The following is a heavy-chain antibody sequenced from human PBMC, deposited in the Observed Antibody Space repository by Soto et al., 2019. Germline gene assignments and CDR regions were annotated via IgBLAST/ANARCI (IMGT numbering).Heavy chain of an antibody. CDR3: ARDLLNHYGGYYFDY. D-gene: IGHD4-17*01. CDR2: IYYSGST. V-gene: IGHV4-30-4*01. CDR1: GGSISGGDYY. Sequence: PSETLSLTCTVSGGSISGGDYYWSWIRQPPGKGLEWIGYIYYSGSTYYSPSLKSRVTISVDTSKNQFSLKLSSVTAADTAVYYCARDLLNHYGGYYFDYWGQGTLVTVXS. J-gene: IGHJ4*02.